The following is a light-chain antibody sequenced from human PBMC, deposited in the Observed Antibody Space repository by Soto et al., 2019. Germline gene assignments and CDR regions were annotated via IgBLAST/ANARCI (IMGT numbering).Light chain of an antibody. CDR1: HDIGIS. CDR3: QKSDHLPL. J-gene: IGKJ3*01. Sequence: DIQMTQSTPSLSAYVGDKVTITCQASHDIGISLNWYQDKPGQPPKLVIYDAYNLETGVPSTFSGNGYGTDFTFTISSLRPEDIATYYCQKSDHLPLFGPGTKVDIK. V-gene: IGKV1-33*01. CDR2: DAY.